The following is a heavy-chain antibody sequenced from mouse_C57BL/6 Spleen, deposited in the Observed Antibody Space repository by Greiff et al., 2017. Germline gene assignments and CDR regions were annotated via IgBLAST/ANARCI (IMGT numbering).Heavy chain of an antibody. CDR3: ARGVFFDY. CDR2: ISDGGSYT. CDR1: GFTFSSYA. Sequence: EVNLVESGGGLVKPGGSLKLSCAASGFTFSSYAMSWVRQTPEKRLEWVATISDGGSYTYYPDNVKGRFTISRDNAKNNLYLQMSHLKSEDTAMYYCARGVFFDYWGQGTTLTVSS. J-gene: IGHJ2*01. V-gene: IGHV5-4*03.